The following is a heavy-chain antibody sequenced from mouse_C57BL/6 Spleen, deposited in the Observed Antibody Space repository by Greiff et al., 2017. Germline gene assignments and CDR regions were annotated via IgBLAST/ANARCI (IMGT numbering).Heavy chain of an antibody. J-gene: IGHJ3*01. CDR1: GYSFTGYF. D-gene: IGHD2-4*01. Sequence: VQLQQSGPELVKPGDSVKISCKASGYSFTGYFMNWVMQSHGKSLEWIGRINPYNGDTFYNQKFKGKATLTVDKSSSTAHMELRSLTSEDSAVYYWAREEGYDYDGGAWFAYWGQGTLVTVSA. V-gene: IGHV1-20*01. CDR3: AREEGYDYDGGAWFAY. CDR2: INPYNGDT.